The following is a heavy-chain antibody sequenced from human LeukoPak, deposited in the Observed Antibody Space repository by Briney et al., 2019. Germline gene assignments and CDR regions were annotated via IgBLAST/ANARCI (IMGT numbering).Heavy chain of an antibody. CDR1: GFTFSSYG. J-gene: IGHJ4*02. D-gene: IGHD4-23*01. Sequence: PGRSLRLSCAASGFTFSSYGMHWVRQAPGKGLEWVAVISYDGSNKYYADSVKGRFTISRDNSKNTLYLQMNSLRAEGTAVYYCALYGNYGGNWDYFDYWGQGTLVTVSS. CDR3: ALYGNYGGNWDYFDY. V-gene: IGHV3-30*03. CDR2: ISYDGSNK.